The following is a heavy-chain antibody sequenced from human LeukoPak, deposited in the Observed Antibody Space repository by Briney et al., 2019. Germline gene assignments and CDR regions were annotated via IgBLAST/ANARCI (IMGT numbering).Heavy chain of an antibody. CDR3: ATLVATTRFDY. D-gene: IGHD5-12*01. V-gene: IGHV3-7*01. CDR2: IKQDGSEK. J-gene: IGHJ4*02. Sequence: GGSLRLSCAASGFIISSYWMSWVRQAPGKGLEWVANIKQDGSEKYYVDSVKGRFTISRGNAKYSLYLQMSSLRADDMAVYYCATLVATTRFDYWGQGTLVTVSS. CDR1: GFIISSYW.